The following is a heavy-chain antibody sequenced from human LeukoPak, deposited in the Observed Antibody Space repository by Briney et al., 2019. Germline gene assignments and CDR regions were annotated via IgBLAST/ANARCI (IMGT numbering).Heavy chain of an antibody. D-gene: IGHD4-23*01. CDR3: ASTYGGGEWFDP. J-gene: IGHJ5*02. CDR1: SGSFSGYY. CDR2: IDHSGST. V-gene: IGHV4-34*01. Sequence: SETLSLTCAVYSGSFSGYYWSWIRQPPGKGLEWIGEIDHSGSTNYNPSLKSRVTLSVDTSKNQFSLKLSSVTAADTAVYYCASTYGGGEWFDPWGQGTLVTVSS.